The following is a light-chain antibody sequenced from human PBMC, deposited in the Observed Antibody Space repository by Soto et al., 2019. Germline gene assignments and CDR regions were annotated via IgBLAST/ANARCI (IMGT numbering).Light chain of an antibody. J-gene: IGLJ3*02. CDR1: SSNIGAGYD. V-gene: IGLV1-40*01. Sequence: QSVLTQTPSVSGAPGKRVTISCTGSSSNIGAGYDVHWYQQLPGTAPKLLIYLNSNRPSGVPDRFSGSKSGTSASLAITRLQAEDEADYYCQSYDNSLSGVMFGGGTKLTVL. CDR3: QSYDNSLSGVM. CDR2: LNS.